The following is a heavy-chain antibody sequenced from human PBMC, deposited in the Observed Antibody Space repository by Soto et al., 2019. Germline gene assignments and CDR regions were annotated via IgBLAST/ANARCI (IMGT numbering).Heavy chain of an antibody. Sequence: QVQLVESGGGVVQPGRFLRLSCAASGFTFSSYGMHWVRQAPGKGLEWVAVISYDGSNKYYADSVKGRFTISRDNSKNTLYLQMNSLTAEDTAVYYCAKWGATPSEKDYGDYLPLCFDIWGQGTMVTVSS. V-gene: IGHV3-30*18. J-gene: IGHJ3*02. CDR2: ISYDGSNK. D-gene: IGHD4-17*01. CDR3: AKWGATPSEKDYGDYLPLCFDI. CDR1: GFTFSSYG.